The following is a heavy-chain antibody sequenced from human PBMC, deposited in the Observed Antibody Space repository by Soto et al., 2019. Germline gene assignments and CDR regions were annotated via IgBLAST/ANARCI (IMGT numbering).Heavy chain of an antibody. CDR3: ARGGDSSGSWPRY. Sequence: EVQLVQSGGGLVKPGGSLRLSCAASGFIFSSYSMNWVRQAPGKGLEWVSSVSSSSSYIDYEDSLKGRFTISRDNAKNSLYLQMNSLRVEDTAVYYCARGGDSSGSWPRYWGQGTLVTVSS. CDR1: GFIFSSYS. CDR2: VSSSSSYI. V-gene: IGHV3-21*01. J-gene: IGHJ4*02. D-gene: IGHD3-22*01.